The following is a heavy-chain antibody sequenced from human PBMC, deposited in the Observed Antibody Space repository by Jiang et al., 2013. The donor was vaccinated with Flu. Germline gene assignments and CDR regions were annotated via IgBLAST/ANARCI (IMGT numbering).Heavy chain of an antibody. D-gene: IGHD4-17*01. CDR3: ARCRDPRDYGDYDFDY. V-gene: IGHV1-2*06. CDR1: GYSFTGYY. J-gene: IGHJ4*02. CDR2: INPNSGGP. Sequence: SGAEVKKPGASVKVSCKASGYSFTGYYVHWVRQAPGQGLEWMGRINPNSGGPNYAQKFQGRVTMTRDTSISTAYMELSRLRSDDTAVYYCARCRDPRDYGDYDFDYWGQGTLVTVSS.